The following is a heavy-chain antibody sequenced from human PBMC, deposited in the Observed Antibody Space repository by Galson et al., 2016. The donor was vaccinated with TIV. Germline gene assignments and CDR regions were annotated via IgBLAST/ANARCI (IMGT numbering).Heavy chain of an antibody. D-gene: IGHD3-9*01. Sequence: SLRLSCAASGFTFSSSGMHWVRQAPGKGLEWVGGMSYDGNKTYYADSVKGRFTISTDNSKNTLYRQMNSLRTEDTAVYYCARDILLRYVDWAPYHGMDVRGQGTTVTVSS. CDR3: ARDILLRYVDWAPYHGMDV. J-gene: IGHJ6*02. V-gene: IGHV3-30-3*01. CDR1: GFTFSSSG. CDR2: MSYDGNKT.